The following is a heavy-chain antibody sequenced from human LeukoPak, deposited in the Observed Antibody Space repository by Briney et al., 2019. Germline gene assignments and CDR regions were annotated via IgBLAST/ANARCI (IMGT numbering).Heavy chain of an antibody. CDR1: GYTFTSYY. CDR2: INPSGGST. V-gene: IGHV1-46*01. J-gene: IGHJ4*02. CDR3: ARDSVSHYDFWSGYYSPGDY. D-gene: IGHD3-3*01. Sequence: ASVKVSCKASGYTFTSYYMHWVRQAPGQGLEWMGIINPSGGSTSYAQKFQGRVTMTRDTSTSTVYMELSSLRSEDTAVYYCARDSVSHYDFWSGYYSPGDYWGQGTLVTVSS.